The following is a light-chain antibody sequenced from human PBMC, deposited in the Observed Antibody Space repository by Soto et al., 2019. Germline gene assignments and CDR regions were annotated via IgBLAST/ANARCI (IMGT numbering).Light chain of an antibody. Sequence: QSVLIQPPSTSGTPGQRVTISCSGSSSNIGSKTVNWYQQLPGTAPKLLIYSNNPRPSGVPDRFSGSKSGTSASLAISGLQSEDEADYYCAVWDDSLNNMVFGGGTKLTVL. CDR3: AVWDDSLNNMV. CDR2: SNN. J-gene: IGLJ2*01. CDR1: SSNIGSKT. V-gene: IGLV1-44*01.